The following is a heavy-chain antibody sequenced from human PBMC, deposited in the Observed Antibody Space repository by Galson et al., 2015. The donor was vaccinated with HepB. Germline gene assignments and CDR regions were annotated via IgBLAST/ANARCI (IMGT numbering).Heavy chain of an antibody. V-gene: IGHV4-59*01. Sequence: LSLXCTVXXASISSFXWSWXXQPPGKGLXXTGSIHESGXXHYNPSLKSRVPMSIDTSKNKFSLRLTSVTAAXXAVYSWXRDLQXXXFDVWGQG. CDR1: XASISSFX. CDR2: IHESGXX. CDR3: XRDLQXXXFDV. D-gene: IGHD2-2*01. J-gene: IGHJ3*01.